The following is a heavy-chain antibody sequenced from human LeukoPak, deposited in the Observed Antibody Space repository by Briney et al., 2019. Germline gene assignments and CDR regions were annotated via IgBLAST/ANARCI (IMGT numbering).Heavy chain of an antibody. Sequence: GASVKVSCKASGYTFTNYYMHWVRPAPGQGLEWMGIINPSGGSTRYAQKFQGRVTMTRDTSTSTVYMELSSLRSDDTAVYYCARARLSLDYWGQGTLVTVSS. CDR3: ARARLSLDY. J-gene: IGHJ4*02. CDR2: INPSGGST. CDR1: GYTFTNYY. D-gene: IGHD2/OR15-2a*01. V-gene: IGHV1-46*01.